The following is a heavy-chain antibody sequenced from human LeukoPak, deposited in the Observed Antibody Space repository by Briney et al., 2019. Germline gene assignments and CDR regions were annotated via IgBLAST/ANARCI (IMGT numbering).Heavy chain of an antibody. CDR2: ISYDGSNK. J-gene: IGHJ4*02. CDR3: AREGREIIAARPETYDY. Sequence: GGSLRLSCAASGFTFSSYAMHWVRQAPGKGLEWVAVISYDGSNKYYADSVKGRFTISRDNSKNTLYLQMNSLRAEDTAVYYCAREGREIIAARPETYDYWGQGTLVIVSS. CDR1: GFTFSSYA. D-gene: IGHD6-6*01. V-gene: IGHV3-30*04.